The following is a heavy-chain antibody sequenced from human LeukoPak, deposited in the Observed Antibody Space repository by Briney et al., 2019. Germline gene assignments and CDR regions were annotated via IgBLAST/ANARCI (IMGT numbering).Heavy chain of an antibody. Sequence: SETLSLTCAVYGGSFSGYYWSWIRQPPGKGLEWIGGINHSGSTNYNPSLKSRVTISVDTSKNQFSLKLSAVTAADTAVYYFATSTDYPNFDYWGRGNLATVSS. D-gene: IGHD2/OR15-2a*01. CDR2: INHSGST. CDR3: ATSTDYPNFDY. CDR1: GGSFSGYY. V-gene: IGHV4-34*01. J-gene: IGHJ4*02.